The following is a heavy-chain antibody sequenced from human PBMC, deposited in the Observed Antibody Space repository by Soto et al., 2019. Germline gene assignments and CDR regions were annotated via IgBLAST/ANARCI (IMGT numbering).Heavy chain of an antibody. J-gene: IGHJ4*02. CDR2: INPSVGST. Sequence: QVPLVQSGAEVKEPGASVQVSCKASGYTLTSCYMHWVRQAPGQGLEWMGVINPSVGSTSYAQKFQGRVTMTRDTSTSTVYMELSSLTSEDTAVYYCTRDPRGFVAIVPYYFDYWGQGTLVTVSS. V-gene: IGHV1-46*01. D-gene: IGHD2-21*01. CDR3: TRDPRGFVAIVPYYFDY. CDR1: GYTLTSCY.